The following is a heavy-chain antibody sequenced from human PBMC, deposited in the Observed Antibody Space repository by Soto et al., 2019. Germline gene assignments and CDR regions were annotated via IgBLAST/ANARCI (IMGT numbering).Heavy chain of an antibody. CDR1: GGPMSEYF. CDR3: ARDGYDGSGSPYPAY. D-gene: IGHD3-10*01. J-gene: IGHJ4*02. V-gene: IGHV4-59*01. CDR2: XXYXXSX. Sequence: PSETPSLTCSVSGGPMSEYFWSWIRQSPGKRLEWXGYXXYXXSXXXXXSXXGRVTISVDTSKRQFSLRLTSVTAADTAVYYCARDGYDGSGSPYPAYWGPGTQVTVSS.